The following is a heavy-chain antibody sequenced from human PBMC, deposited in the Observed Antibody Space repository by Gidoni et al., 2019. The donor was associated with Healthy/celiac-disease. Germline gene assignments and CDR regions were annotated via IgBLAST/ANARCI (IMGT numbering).Heavy chain of an antibody. CDR3: ARQYCTNGVCYRKAYYYYGMDV. CDR2: MNPNSGNT. J-gene: IGHJ6*02. CDR1: GYTFTSYD. V-gene: IGHV1-8*01. Sequence: QVQLVQSGAEVKKPGASVKVSCKASGYTFTSYDINWVRQATGQGLEWMGWMNPNSGNTGYAQKFQGRVTMTRNTSISTAYMELSSLRSEDTAVYYCARQYCTNGVCYRKAYYYYGMDVWGQGTTVTVSS. D-gene: IGHD2-8*01.